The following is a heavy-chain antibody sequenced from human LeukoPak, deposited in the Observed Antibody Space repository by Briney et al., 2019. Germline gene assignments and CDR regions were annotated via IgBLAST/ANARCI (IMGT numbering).Heavy chain of an antibody. D-gene: IGHD2-2*01. CDR1: EFSVGSNY. V-gene: IGHV3-66*01. CDR3: AGLGYCSSTSCYGNYYYYYMDV. Sequence: GGSLRLSCAASEFSVGSNYMTWVRQAPGKGLEWVSVIYSGGSTYYADSVKGRFTISRDNSKNTLYLQMNSLRAEDTAVYYCAGLGYCSSTSCYGNYYYYYMDVWGKGTTVTISS. J-gene: IGHJ6*03. CDR2: IYSGGST.